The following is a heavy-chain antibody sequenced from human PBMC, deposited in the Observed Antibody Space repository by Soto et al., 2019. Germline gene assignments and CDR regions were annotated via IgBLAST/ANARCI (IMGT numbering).Heavy chain of an antibody. J-gene: IGHJ4*02. Sequence: QVQLQKWGAGLLKPSKTLSLTCAVFGGSFSGDYWSWIRQPPGNGLEWIGEINDSGSNNYYPALKRRITLSVDMSKNQFSLQLTSVTAADTAMYFCVTGQRRYGREYWGQGALVTGSS. D-gene: IGHD4-17*01. CDR1: GGSFSGDY. V-gene: IGHV4-34*01. CDR2: INDSGSN. CDR3: VTGQRRYGREY.